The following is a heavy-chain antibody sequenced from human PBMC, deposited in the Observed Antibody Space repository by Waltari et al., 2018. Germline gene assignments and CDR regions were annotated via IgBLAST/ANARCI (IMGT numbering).Heavy chain of an antibody. V-gene: IGHV4-34*01. CDR2: INHSGST. CDR3: ARPLVAVAGWDAFDI. CDR1: GGSFSGYY. Sequence: QVQLQQWGAGLLKPSETLSLTCAVYGGSFSGYYWSWIRQPPGKGLEWIGEINHSGSTNYNPSLKSRVTMSVDTSKNQFSLKLSSVTAADTAVYYCARPLVAVAGWDAFDIWGQGTMVTVSS. J-gene: IGHJ3*02. D-gene: IGHD6-19*01.